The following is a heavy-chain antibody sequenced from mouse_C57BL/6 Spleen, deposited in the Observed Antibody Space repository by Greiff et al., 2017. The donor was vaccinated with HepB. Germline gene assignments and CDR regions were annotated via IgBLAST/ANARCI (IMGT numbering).Heavy chain of an antibody. CDR2: IDPETGGT. D-gene: IGHD2-4*01. V-gene: IGHV1-15*01. CDR1: GYTFTDYE. CDR3: TREGDYGY. J-gene: IGHJ3*02. Sequence: VQLQESGAELVRPGASVTLSCKASGYTFTDYEMHWVKQTPVHGLEWIGAIDPETGGTAYNQKFKGKAILTADKSSSTAYMELRSLTSEDSAVYYCTREGDYGYWGQGTLVTVSA.